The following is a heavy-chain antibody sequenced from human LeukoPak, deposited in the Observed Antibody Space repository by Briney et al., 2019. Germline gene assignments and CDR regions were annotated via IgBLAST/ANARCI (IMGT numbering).Heavy chain of an antibody. V-gene: IGHV1-69*05. D-gene: IGHD3-22*01. J-gene: IGHJ4*02. CDR1: GGTFSSYA. CDR2: IIPIFGTA. Sequence: VASVKVSCKASGGTFSSYAISLVRQAPGQGLEWMGRIIPIFGTANYAQKFQGRVTITTDESTSTAYMELSSLRSEDTAVYYCAFRIVVVTTAGHFDYWGQGTLVTVSS. CDR3: AFRIVVVTTAGHFDY.